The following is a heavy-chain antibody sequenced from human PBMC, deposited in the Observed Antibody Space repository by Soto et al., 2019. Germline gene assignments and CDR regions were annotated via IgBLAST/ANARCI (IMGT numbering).Heavy chain of an antibody. Sequence: ASVKVSCKASGFTFTSSAVQWVRQARGQRLEWIGWIVVGSGNTNYAQKFQERVTITRDMSTSTAYMELSSLRSEDTAVYYCAAVPIAGYCISTSCPPAFDYWG. D-gene: IGHD2-2*01. CDR1: GFTFTSSA. CDR2: IVVGSGNT. J-gene: IGHJ4*01. CDR3: AAVPIAGYCISTSCPPAFDY. V-gene: IGHV1-58*01.